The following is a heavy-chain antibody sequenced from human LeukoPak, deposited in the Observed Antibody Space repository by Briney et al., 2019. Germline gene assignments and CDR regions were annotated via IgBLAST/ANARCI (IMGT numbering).Heavy chain of an antibody. CDR3: ARAKKAVAGFFDY. CDR2: IYYSGST. CDR1: GDSISYY. Sequence: SQTLSLTCTVSGDSISYYWSWIRQPPGKGLEWIGYIYYSGSTNYNPSLKRRVTMSLDTSKNQLSLKLSSVTAADTAVYYCARAKKAVAGFFDYWGQGTLVTVSS. V-gene: IGHV4-59*01. J-gene: IGHJ4*02. D-gene: IGHD6-19*01.